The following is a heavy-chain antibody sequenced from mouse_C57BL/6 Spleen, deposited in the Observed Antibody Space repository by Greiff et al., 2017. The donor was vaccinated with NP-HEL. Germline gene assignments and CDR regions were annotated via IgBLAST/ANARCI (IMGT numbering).Heavy chain of an antibody. CDR1: GFTFSSYA. Sequence: EVMLVESGEGLVKPGGSLKLSCAASGFTFSSYAMFWVRQTPEKRLEWVAYISSGGDYIYYADTVKGRFTISRDNARNTLYIQISSLKSEDTARYYCTRERNGISYRRYPMDYWGKVTSDTAAS. CDR2: ISSGGDYI. J-gene: IGHJ4*01. CDR3: TRERNGISYRRYPMDY. D-gene: IGHD1-1*01. V-gene: IGHV5-9-1*02.